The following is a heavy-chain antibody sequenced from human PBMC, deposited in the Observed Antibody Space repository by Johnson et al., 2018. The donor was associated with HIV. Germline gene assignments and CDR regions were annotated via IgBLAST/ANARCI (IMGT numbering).Heavy chain of an antibody. J-gene: IGHJ3*02. Sequence: QMLLVESGGSVVQPGRSLRLSCAASRFIFSSYAMHWVRQAPGKGLEWVAVISYDGSNKYYADSVKGRFTISRDNSKNTLYLQMDSLRAEDTAVYYWSSGLGIIDDAFDIWCQGTMVTVSS. V-gene: IGHV3-30-3*01. CDR1: RFIFSSYA. CDR3: SSGLGIIDDAFDI. D-gene: IGHD3-10*01. CDR2: ISYDGSNK.